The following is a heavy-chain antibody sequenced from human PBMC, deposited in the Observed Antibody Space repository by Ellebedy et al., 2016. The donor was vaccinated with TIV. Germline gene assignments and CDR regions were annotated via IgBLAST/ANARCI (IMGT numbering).Heavy chain of an antibody. D-gene: IGHD4-11*01. J-gene: IGHJ4*02. CDR2: IYYSGST. CDR1: EASIDSTSYY. Sequence: SETLSLXXTVSEASIDSTSYYWSWIRQPPGKGLEWIGSIYYSGSTHYNPSLRSRVTISVDTSKNHFSLKVASMTAADTAVYYCARLSDGNYGNDFWGQGTLVTVSS. V-gene: IGHV4-39*02. CDR3: ARLSDGNYGNDF.